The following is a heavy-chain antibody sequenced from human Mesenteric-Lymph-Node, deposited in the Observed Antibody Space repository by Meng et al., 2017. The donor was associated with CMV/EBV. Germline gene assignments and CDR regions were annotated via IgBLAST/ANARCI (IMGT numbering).Heavy chain of an antibody. CDR1: GGSISSYY. CDR2: IYYSGST. D-gene: IGHD1-7*01. CDR3: AREGVELLKEYYFDH. V-gene: IGHV4-59*12. Sequence: SETLSLSCTVSGGSISSYYWSWIRQPPGKGLEWIEYIYYSGSTNCNPSLKSRVTILVDTSKNQFTLKLSSVTAADTAVYYCAREGVELLKEYYFDHWGQGTLVTVSS. J-gene: IGHJ4*02.